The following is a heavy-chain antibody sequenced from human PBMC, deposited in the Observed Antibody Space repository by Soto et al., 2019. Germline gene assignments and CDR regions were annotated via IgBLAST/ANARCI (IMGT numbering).Heavy chain of an antibody. J-gene: IGHJ6*03. Sequence: SETLSLTCTVSGGSISSYYWSWIRQPPGKGLEWIGYIYYSGSTNYNPSLKSRVTISVDTSKNQFSLKLSSVTAADTAVYCCARRSGVPAAMSYYYYYMDVWGKGTTVTVSS. V-gene: IGHV4-59*08. D-gene: IGHD2-2*01. CDR3: ARRSGVPAAMSYYYYYMDV. CDR2: IYYSGST. CDR1: GGSISSYY.